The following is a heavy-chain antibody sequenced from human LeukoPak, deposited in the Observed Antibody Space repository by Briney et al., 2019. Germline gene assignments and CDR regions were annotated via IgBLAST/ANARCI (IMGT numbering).Heavy chain of an antibody. CDR1: GYTFTSYG. Sequence: PWASVKVSCKASGYTFTSYGISWVRQAPGQGLEWMGWISAYNGNTNYAQKLQGRVTMTTDTSTSTAYMELSSLRSEDTAVYYCARGRVTGVRGVLQYYFDYWGQGTLVTVSS. V-gene: IGHV1-18*01. J-gene: IGHJ4*02. D-gene: IGHD3-10*01. CDR3: ARGRVTGVRGVLQYYFDY. CDR2: ISAYNGNT.